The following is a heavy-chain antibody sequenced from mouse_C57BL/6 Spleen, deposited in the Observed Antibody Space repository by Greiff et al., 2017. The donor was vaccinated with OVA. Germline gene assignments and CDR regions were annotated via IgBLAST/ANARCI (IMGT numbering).Heavy chain of an antibody. J-gene: IGHJ3*01. CDR3: TRKKETGAFAY. CDR2: IDPETGGT. V-gene: IGHV1-15*01. CDR1: GYTFTDYE. Sequence: VKLQESGAELVRPGASVTLSCKASGYTFTDYEMHWVKQTPVHGLEWIGAIDPETGGTAYNQKFKGKAILTADKSSSTAYMELRSLTSEDSAVYYCTRKKETGAFAYWGQGTLVTVSA. D-gene: IGHD4-1*01.